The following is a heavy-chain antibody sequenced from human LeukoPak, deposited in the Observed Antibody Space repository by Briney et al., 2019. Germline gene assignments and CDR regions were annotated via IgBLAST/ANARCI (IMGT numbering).Heavy chain of an antibody. CDR3: ARDSSGDWNRDY. V-gene: IGHV1-69*04. J-gene: IGHJ4*02. D-gene: IGHD6-25*01. Sequence: GASVKVSCKASGGTFSSYTISWVRQAPGQGLEWVGRIIPILGIANYAQKFQGRVTITEAKPTSTAYMELSSLRPEDTAVYYCARDSSGDWNRDYWGQGTLVTVSS. CDR2: IIPILGIA. CDR1: GGTFSSYT.